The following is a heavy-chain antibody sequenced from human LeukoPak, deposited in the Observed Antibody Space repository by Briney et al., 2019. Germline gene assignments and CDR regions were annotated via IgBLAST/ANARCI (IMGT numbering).Heavy chain of an antibody. J-gene: IGHJ4*02. Sequence: ETLSLSCAASGFTFSSYAMNWVRQAPGKGLEWVSTITGSGGSTYYADSVKGRFTISRDNSKNTLFLQMNSLRAEDTAVYYCAKGYDFWSGYSGYDYWGQGTLVTVSS. V-gene: IGHV3-23*01. CDR2: ITGSGGST. CDR1: GFTFSSYA. CDR3: AKGYDFWSGYSGYDY. D-gene: IGHD3-3*01.